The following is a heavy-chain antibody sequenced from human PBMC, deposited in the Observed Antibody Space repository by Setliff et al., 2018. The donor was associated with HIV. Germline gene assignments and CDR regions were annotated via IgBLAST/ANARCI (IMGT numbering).Heavy chain of an antibody. CDR2: INHSRRT. Sequence: KPSETLSLTCAVYGGSFSGFYWNWIRRAPGKGLEWIGEINHSRRTKYNPSLKSRVTISVDTSKNQFSLKLSSVTAADTAFYYCARGFSGDYLFTGYLDVWGKGTTVTVSS. CDR1: GGSFSGFY. CDR3: ARGFSGDYLFTGYLDV. J-gene: IGHJ6*03. V-gene: IGHV4-34*01. D-gene: IGHD3-22*01.